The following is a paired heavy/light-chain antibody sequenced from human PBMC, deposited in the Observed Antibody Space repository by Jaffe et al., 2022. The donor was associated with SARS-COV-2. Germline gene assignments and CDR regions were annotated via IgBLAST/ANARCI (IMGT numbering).Light chain of an antibody. CDR3: QQYGSSPPLT. CDR2: GAS. V-gene: IGKV3-20*01. J-gene: IGKJ4*01. Sequence: EIVLTQSPGTLSLSPGERATLSCRASQSVSSSDLAWYQQKPGQAPRLLIYGASSRATGIPDRFSGSGSGTDFTLTISRLEPEDFAVYYCQQYGSSPPLTFGGGTKVEIK. CDR1: QSVSSSD.
Heavy chain of an antibody. J-gene: IGHJ6*02. CDR2: IYYSGST. CDR3: ARGTYYDFWSGYYGMDV. V-gene: IGHV4-4*07. Sequence: QVQLQESGPGLVKPSETLSLTCTVSGGSISSYYWNWIRQPAGKGLEWIGRIYYSGSTSYNPSLKSRVTMSVDTSKNQFSLKLSSVTAADTAVYYCARGTYYDFWSGYYGMDVWGQGTTVTVSS. CDR1: GGSISSYY. D-gene: IGHD3-3*01.